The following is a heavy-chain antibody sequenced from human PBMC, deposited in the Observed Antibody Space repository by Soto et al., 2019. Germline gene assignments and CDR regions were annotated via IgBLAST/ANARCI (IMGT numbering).Heavy chain of an antibody. V-gene: IGHV3-74*01. Sequence: GGSLRLSCAASGFIFKMYWMHWVRQSPGKGLVWISRIYNGGTYSDYADSVRGRFTISRDNVNDTLYLQMNNLRAEDSGLYYCTRGPRPISTGTGAYWGQGTQVTVSS. D-gene: IGHD3-10*01. CDR1: GFIFKMYW. CDR3: TRGPRPISTGTGAY. CDR2: IYNGGTYS. J-gene: IGHJ4*02.